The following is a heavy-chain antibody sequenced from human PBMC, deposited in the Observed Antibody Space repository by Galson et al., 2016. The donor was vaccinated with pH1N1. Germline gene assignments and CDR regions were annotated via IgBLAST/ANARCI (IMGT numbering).Heavy chain of an antibody. V-gene: IGHV1-46*01. D-gene: IGHD2-8*01. CDR3: ARKICTSTSCVFDY. Sequence: SVKVSCKASGYTFPNYFMHWVRQAPGQGLEWMGVINPSGGETTYAQKFQGRVTMTRDRSTSTDYMELSSLRSGDTAVYYCARKICTSTSCVFDYWGQGTLVSVTS. CDR1: GYTFPNYF. J-gene: IGHJ4*02. CDR2: INPSGGET.